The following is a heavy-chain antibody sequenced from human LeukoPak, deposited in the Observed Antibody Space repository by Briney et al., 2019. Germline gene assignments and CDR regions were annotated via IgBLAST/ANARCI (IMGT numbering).Heavy chain of an antibody. CDR3: ARTHYYYYMDV. Sequence: SETLSLTCTVSGGSISSYYWSWIRQPPGKGLEWIGYIYTSGSTNYNPSLKSRVTISVDTSKNQFSLKLSSVTAADTAVYYCARTHYYYYMDVWGKGTTVTVSS. CDR1: GGSISSYY. V-gene: IGHV4-4*09. J-gene: IGHJ6*03. CDR2: IYTSGST.